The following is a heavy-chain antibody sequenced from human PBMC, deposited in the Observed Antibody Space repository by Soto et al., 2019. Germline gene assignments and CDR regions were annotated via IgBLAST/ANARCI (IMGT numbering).Heavy chain of an antibody. V-gene: IGHV4-59*08. CDR1: GGSISSYY. Sequence: SETLSLTCTVSGGSISSYYWSWIRQPPGKGLEWIGYIYYSGSTNYNPSLKSRVTISVDTSKNQFSLKLSSVTAADAAVYYCARRYSSSFDYWGQGTLVTVSS. D-gene: IGHD6-13*01. CDR3: ARRYSSSFDY. J-gene: IGHJ4*02. CDR2: IYYSGST.